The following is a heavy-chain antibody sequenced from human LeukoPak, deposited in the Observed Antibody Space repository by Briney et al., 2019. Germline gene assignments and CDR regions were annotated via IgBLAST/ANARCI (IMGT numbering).Heavy chain of an antibody. CDR2: IYSSYSYP. D-gene: IGHD2-2*02. Sequence: GESLKISCKGSGYSFTSYWISWVRQMPGKGLELMGSIYSSYSYPNYSPSFQGHVTISADKAISTAYLQWSSLKASDTAMYYCARRVKLGYCSSTSCFTLPDAFDIWGQGTMVTVSS. V-gene: IGHV5-10-1*01. J-gene: IGHJ3*02. CDR3: ARRVKLGYCSSTSCFTLPDAFDI. CDR1: GYSFTSYW.